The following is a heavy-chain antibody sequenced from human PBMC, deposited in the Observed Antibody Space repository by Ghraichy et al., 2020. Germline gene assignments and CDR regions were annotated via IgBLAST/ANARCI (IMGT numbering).Heavy chain of an antibody. CDR2: IYSDGAI. V-gene: IGHV4-31*02. D-gene: IGHD3-9*01. CDR1: GGSISSGGFY. Sequence: SETLSLICKVSGGSISSGGFYWSWVRQHPRKGLEWIGYIYSDGAINYNPSLRSRVTISVDTSEDHFSLKLMSVTAADTAVYYCARGFDCRGLPDWGQGTLVTVSS. CDR3: ARGFDCRGLPD. J-gene: IGHJ4*02.